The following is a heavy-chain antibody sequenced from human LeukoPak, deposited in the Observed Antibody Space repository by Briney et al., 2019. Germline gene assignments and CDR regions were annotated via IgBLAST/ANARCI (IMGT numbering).Heavy chain of an antibody. Sequence: GGSLRLSCAASGFSFGNFAMNWVRQAPGKGLEWVSTIAGDSANTYYADSVKGRFTISRDNSKNSLYLQMNSLRAEDTAVYYCTKDVVMFDYWAQGTLVTVSS. J-gene: IGHJ4*02. CDR1: GFSFGNFA. CDR2: IAGDSANT. CDR3: TKDVVMFDY. V-gene: IGHV3-23*01. D-gene: IGHD3-16*01.